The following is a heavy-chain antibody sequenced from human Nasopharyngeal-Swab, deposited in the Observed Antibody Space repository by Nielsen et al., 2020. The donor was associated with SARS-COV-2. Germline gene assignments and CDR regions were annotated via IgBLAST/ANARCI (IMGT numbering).Heavy chain of an antibody. Sequence: WIRQPPGKGLEWIGSIYYSGSTYYNPSLKSRVTMSVDTSKNQFSLKLSSVTAADTAVYYCARDHSEVFVDTAYYYYGMDVWGQGTTVTVSS. J-gene: IGHJ6*02. CDR2: IYYSGST. V-gene: IGHV4-39*07. CDR3: ARDHSEVFVDTAYYYYGMDV. D-gene: IGHD5-18*01.